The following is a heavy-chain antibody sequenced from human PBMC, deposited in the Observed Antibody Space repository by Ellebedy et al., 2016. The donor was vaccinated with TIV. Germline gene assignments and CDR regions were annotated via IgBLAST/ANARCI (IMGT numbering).Heavy chain of an antibody. CDR3: AKELVSRDSLSLDY. Sequence: GESLKISCTASGFTFSNYAMAWVRLAPGKGLEWVSAIGPRSEYKFYADSVTGRITISRDNSENTLFLQMHSLRGEDTTVYYCAKELVSRDSLSLDYWGQGVLVTVSS. CDR1: GFTFSNYA. J-gene: IGHJ4*02. CDR2: IGPRSEYK. D-gene: IGHD3-9*01. V-gene: IGHV3-23*01.